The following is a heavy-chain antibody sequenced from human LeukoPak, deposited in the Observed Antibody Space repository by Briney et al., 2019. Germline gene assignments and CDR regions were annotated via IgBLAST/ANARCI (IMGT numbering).Heavy chain of an antibody. J-gene: IGHJ4*02. Sequence: ASVKVSCKASGGSFKTYPISWVRQAPGQGLEWMGGIIPIFGTANYAQKFQGRVTITTDESTSTAYMELSSLRSEDTAVYYCANGRRSGSYIFDYWGQGTLVTVSS. CDR2: IIPIFGTA. CDR3: ANGRRSGSYIFDY. D-gene: IGHD1-26*01. CDR1: GGSFKTYP. V-gene: IGHV1-69*05.